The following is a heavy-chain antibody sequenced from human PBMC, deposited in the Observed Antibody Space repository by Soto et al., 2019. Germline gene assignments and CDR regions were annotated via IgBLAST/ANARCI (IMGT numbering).Heavy chain of an antibody. D-gene: IGHD3-10*01. J-gene: IGHJ4*02. CDR2: IIPILGIA. Sequence: SVKVSCKASGYTFTSYGISWVRQAPGQGLEWMGRIIPILGIANYAQKFQGRVTITADKSTSTAYMELSSLRSEDTAVYYCASSPPPITMVRGVITYDYWGQGTLVTVSS. V-gene: IGHV1-69*04. CDR1: GYTFTSYG. CDR3: ASSPPPITMVRGVITYDY.